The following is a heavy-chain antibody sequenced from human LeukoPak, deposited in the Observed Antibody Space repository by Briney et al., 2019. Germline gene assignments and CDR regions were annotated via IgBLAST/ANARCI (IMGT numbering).Heavy chain of an antibody. CDR3: ARRNNRDFWSMDV. CDR1: GYTFIRYY. CDR2: VNPSGDST. V-gene: IGHV1-46*01. Sequence: ASVKVSCKASGYTFIRYYIHWVRQAPGQGLEWMGIVNPSGDSTNYAQKFQGRVTMTTDTSTSTAYMELRSLRSDDTAVYYCARRNNRDFWSMDVWGKGTTVTVSS. D-gene: IGHD3-3*01. J-gene: IGHJ6*04.